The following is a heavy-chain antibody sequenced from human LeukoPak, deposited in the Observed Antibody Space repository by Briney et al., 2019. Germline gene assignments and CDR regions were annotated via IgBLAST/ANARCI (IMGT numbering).Heavy chain of an antibody. V-gene: IGHV1-18*01. CDR3: ARDAILRYFDWLLAVNWFDP. J-gene: IGHJ5*02. CDR2: ISAYNGNT. Sequence: ASVKVSCKASGYTFTSYGISWVRQAPGQGLERMGWISAYNGNTNYAQKLQGRVTMTTDTSTSTAYMELRSLRSDDTAVYYCARDAILRYFDWLLAVNWFDPWGQGTLVTVSS. D-gene: IGHD3-9*01. CDR1: GYTFTSYG.